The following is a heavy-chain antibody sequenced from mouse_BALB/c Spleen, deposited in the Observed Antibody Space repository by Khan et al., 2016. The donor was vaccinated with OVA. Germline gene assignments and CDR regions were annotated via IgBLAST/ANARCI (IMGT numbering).Heavy chain of an antibody. J-gene: IGHJ4*01. Sequence: VELVESGPGLAAPSQSLSITCTISGFSLTNYGVHWVRQPPGKGLEWLVVIWSDGSTTYNSALKSRLTITKDNSQSHVFLKMNSLQTDDTAIDFCARQPYYHYNSLDYWGQGTSVTVSS. V-gene: IGHV2-6-1*01. CDR3: ARQPYYHYNSLDY. CDR1: GFSLTNYG. D-gene: IGHD2-12*01. CDR2: IWSDGST.